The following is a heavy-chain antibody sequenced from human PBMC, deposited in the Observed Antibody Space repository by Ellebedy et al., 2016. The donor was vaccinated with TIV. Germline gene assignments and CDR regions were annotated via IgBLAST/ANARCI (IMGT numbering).Heavy chain of an antibody. J-gene: IGHJ5*02. Sequence: ASVKVSCKASGYTFTAYYMHWVRQAPGEGLEWMGWMNPNSGDINYGQKFQGRVTMTRDTSISTAYMELTRLRSDDTAVYYCTRGSLGYCSSSSCPSNWFDPWGQGVLVTVSS. CDR3: TRGSLGYCSSSSCPSNWFDP. CDR1: GYTFTAYY. V-gene: IGHV1-2*02. D-gene: IGHD2-2*01. CDR2: MNPNSGDI.